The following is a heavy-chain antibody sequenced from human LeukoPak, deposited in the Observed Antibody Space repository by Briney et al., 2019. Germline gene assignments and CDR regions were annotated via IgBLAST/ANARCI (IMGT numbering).Heavy chain of an antibody. CDR3: ARDRGGYYFDY. D-gene: IGHD3-16*01. CDR2: IYSGGST. J-gene: IGHJ4*02. Sequence: GGSLRLSCAASGFKFDDYDMSWVRQAPGKGLEWVSVIYSGGSTYYADSVKGRFTISRDNSKNTLYFQMNSLRAEDTAVYYCARDRGGYYFDYWGQGTLVTVSS. CDR1: GFKFDDYD. V-gene: IGHV3-53*01.